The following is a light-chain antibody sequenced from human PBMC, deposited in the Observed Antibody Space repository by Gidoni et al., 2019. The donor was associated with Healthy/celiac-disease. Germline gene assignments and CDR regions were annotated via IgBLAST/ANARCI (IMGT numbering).Light chain of an antibody. V-gene: IGKV3-11*01. J-gene: IGKJ5*01. CDR2: AAS. CDR3: QQRSNWPPLIT. CDR1: QSVSSY. Sequence: EIVLTQSPATLSLSPGERATLSCRASQSVSSYLAWYQQKPGQAPRRLIYAASNRATGIPARFSGSGSGTDFTLTISSLEPEDFAVYYCQQRSNWPPLITFXQXTRLEIK.